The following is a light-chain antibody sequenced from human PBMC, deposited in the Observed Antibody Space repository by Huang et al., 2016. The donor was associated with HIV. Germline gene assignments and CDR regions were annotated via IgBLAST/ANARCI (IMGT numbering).Light chain of an antibody. CDR1: QSISSN. J-gene: IGKJ2*01. Sequence: DIQMTQSPSSQSASVRDRVTITCRASQSISSNLNWYQQKPGKAPKLLIYAASNLQSGVPSRFSGSGSGTDFSLTISSLQPEDAASYYCQQSFSTPHTFGQGTKLEI. CDR2: AAS. V-gene: IGKV1-39*01. CDR3: QQSFSTPHT.